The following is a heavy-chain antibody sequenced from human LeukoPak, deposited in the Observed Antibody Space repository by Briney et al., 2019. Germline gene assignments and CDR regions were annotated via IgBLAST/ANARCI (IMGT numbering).Heavy chain of an antibody. CDR1: GFTFSSYA. CDR3: ARLDSSGWNFDY. J-gene: IGHJ4*02. Sequence: GGSLRLSCAASGFTFSSYAMSWVRQAPGKGLEWVSAISGSGGSTYYADSVKGRFTISRDNSKNTLYLQMNSLRAEDTAVYYCARLDSSGWNFDYWGQGTLVTVSS. V-gene: IGHV3-23*01. D-gene: IGHD6-19*01. CDR2: ISGSGGST.